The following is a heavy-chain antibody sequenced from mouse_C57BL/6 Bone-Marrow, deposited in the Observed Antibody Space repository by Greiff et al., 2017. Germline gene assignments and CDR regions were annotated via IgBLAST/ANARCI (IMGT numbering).Heavy chain of an antibody. Sequence: VQLQQPGTELVKPGASVKLSCKASGYTFTSYWMHWVKQRPGQGLEWIGKINPSNGGTNYTEKFKSKATLTVDTSSSTAYMQLSSLTSEDSAVYYCARRRDGYYDWYFDVWGTGTTGTVSS. D-gene: IGHD2-3*01. CDR1: GYTFTSYW. J-gene: IGHJ1*03. CDR3: ARRRDGYYDWYFDV. CDR2: INPSNGGT. V-gene: IGHV1-53*01.